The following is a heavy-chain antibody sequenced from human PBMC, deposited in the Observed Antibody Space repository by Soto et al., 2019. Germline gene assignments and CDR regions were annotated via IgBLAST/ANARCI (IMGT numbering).Heavy chain of an antibody. D-gene: IGHD3-22*01. V-gene: IGHV6-1*01. CDR1: GDSVSSNSAA. CDR3: ARDPLDSSGYRGSFDY. J-gene: IGHJ4*02. Sequence: PSQTLSLTCVISGDSVSSNSAAWNWIRQSPSRGLEWLGRTYYRSKWYNDYAVSVKSRITINPDTSKNQFSLQLNSVTPEDTAVYYCARDPLDSSGYRGSFDYWGQGTLVTVSS. CDR2: TYYRSKWYN.